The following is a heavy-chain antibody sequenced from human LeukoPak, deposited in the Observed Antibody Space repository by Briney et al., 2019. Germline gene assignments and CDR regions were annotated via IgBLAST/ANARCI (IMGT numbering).Heavy chain of an antibody. CDR1: GGTFSSYA. J-gene: IGHJ4*02. CDR2: IIPIFGTA. V-gene: IGHV1-69*06. Sequence: SVKVPCKASGGTFSSYAISWVRQAPGQGLEWMGGIIPIFGTANYAQKFQGRVTITADKSTSTAYMELSSLRSEDTAVYYCARGEVGATPKNHFDYWGQGTLVTVSS. CDR3: ARGEVGATPKNHFDY. D-gene: IGHD1-26*01.